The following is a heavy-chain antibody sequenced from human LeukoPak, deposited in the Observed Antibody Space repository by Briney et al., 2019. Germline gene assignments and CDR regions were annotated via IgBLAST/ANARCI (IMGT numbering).Heavy chain of an antibody. Sequence: SETLSLTCAVYGGSFSGYYWSWIRQPPGKGLEWIGEINHSGSTNYNPSLKSRVTISVDTSKNQFSLKLSSVTAADTAVYYCARHVSMVRGVTHYYYYMDVWGKGTTVTISS. V-gene: IGHV4-34*01. D-gene: IGHD3-10*01. CDR1: GGSFSGYY. CDR2: INHSGST. J-gene: IGHJ6*03. CDR3: ARHVSMVRGVTHYYYYMDV.